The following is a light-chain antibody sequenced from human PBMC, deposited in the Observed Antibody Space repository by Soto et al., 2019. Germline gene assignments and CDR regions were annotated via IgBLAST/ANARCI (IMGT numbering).Light chain of an antibody. CDR3: QHHSSSPLT. Sequence: EIVLTQSPGTLSLSPGERATLSCRASQSVTSSYLHWYQQRPGQAPRLLIYGASRRATGIPDRFSGSGSGTAFTLTISRLEPEDFAVYYCQHHSSSPLTCGGGTKVEIK. J-gene: IGKJ4*01. CDR2: GAS. CDR1: QSVTSSY. V-gene: IGKV3-20*01.